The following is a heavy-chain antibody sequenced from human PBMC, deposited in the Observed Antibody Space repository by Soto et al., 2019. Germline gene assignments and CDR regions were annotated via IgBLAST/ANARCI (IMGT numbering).Heavy chain of an antibody. D-gene: IGHD6-6*01. CDR1: GFTVSNNY. Sequence: PGGSLRLSCAASGFTVSNNYMSWVRQAPGKGLAWVSIIYSSGSTYYADSVKGRFTISRDNSKNTLYLQMNSLRAEDTAVYYCARTRGEKQLVYDPDYYYGMDVWGQGTTVTVSS. CDR2: IYSSGST. CDR3: ARTRGEKQLVYDPDYYYGMDV. J-gene: IGHJ6*02. V-gene: IGHV3-53*01.